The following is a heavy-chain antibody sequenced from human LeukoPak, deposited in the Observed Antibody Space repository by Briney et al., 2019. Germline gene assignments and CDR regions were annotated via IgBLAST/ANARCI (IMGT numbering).Heavy chain of an antibody. D-gene: IGHD3-3*01. CDR1: GYTFTGYY. J-gene: IGHJ4*02. CDR3: ARVLPIFGVVIKNWDFDY. V-gene: IGHV1-2*02. Sequence: ASVKVSCKASGYTFTGYYMQWVRQAPGQGLEWMGWINPNSGGTNYAQKFQGRVTMTRDTSISTAYMELSRLRSDDTAVYYCARVLPIFGVVIKNWDFDYWGQGTLVTVSS. CDR2: INPNSGGT.